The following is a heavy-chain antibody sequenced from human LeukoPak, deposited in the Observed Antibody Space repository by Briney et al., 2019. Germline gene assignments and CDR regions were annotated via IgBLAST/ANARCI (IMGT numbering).Heavy chain of an antibody. Sequence: PSETLSLTCTVSGGSISSGGYYWSWIRQHPGKGLEWIGYIYYSGSTYYNPSLKSRVTISVDTSKNQFSLKLSSVTAADTAVYYCAREWAGIAVAGPDDAFDIWGQGTMVTVSS. D-gene: IGHD6-19*01. J-gene: IGHJ3*02. CDR3: AREWAGIAVAGPDDAFDI. V-gene: IGHV4-31*03. CDR1: GGSISSGGYY. CDR2: IYYSGST.